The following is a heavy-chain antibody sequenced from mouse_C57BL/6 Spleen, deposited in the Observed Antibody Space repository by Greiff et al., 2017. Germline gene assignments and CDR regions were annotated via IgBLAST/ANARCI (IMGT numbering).Heavy chain of an antibody. D-gene: IGHD3-2*02. J-gene: IGHJ3*01. V-gene: IGHV1-55*01. CDR2: IYPGRGST. CDR3: ANHQGFFAY. CDR1: GYTFTSYW. Sequence: QVQLQQPGAELVKPGASVKLSCKASGYTFTSYWITWVKQRPGQGLTWLGDIYPGRGSTNYNEKFKSKATLTVDTSSSTAYMQLSSLKSGDYDVYYRANHQGFFAYWGQGTLVTVSA.